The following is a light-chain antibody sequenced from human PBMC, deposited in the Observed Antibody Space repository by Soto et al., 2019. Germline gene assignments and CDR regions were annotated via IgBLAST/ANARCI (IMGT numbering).Light chain of an antibody. CDR2: GAS. CDR3: QQFSSYPLT. Sequence: EIVMTQSPATLSVSPGETATLSCRASPSVSSGYLAWYQQKPGQAPRLLIYGASSRATGIPDRFSGGGSGTDFTLTISRLEPEDFAVYYCQQFSSYPLTFGGGTKVDIK. J-gene: IGKJ4*01. V-gene: IGKV3-20*01. CDR1: PSVSSGY.